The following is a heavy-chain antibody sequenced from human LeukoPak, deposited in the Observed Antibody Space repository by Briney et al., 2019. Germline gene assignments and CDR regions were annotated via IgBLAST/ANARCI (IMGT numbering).Heavy chain of an antibody. J-gene: IGHJ4*02. V-gene: IGHV3-30*02. CDR1: GFTFSSYG. Sequence: PGGSLRLSCAASGFTFSSYGMHWVRQAPGKGLEWVAFIRYDGSNKYYADSVKGRFTISRDNAKNSLYLQMNSLRAEDTAVYYCARVAGIAAEGLFDYWGQGTLVTVSS. CDR3: ARVAGIAAEGLFDY. CDR2: IRYDGSNK. D-gene: IGHD6-13*01.